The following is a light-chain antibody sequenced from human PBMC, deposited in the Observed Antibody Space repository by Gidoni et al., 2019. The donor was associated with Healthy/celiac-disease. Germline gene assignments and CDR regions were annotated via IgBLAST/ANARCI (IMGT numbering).Light chain of an antibody. CDR1: PSISSW. Sequence: DIQMTQSPSTLSASVGDRVTITCRASPSISSWLAWYQQNPGKAPKLLIYKASSLESGVPSRFSGSGSGTEFTLTISSLQPDDFATYYCQQYNSYSRTFXXXTKVEIK. J-gene: IGKJ1*01. V-gene: IGKV1-5*03. CDR3: QQYNSYSRT. CDR2: KAS.